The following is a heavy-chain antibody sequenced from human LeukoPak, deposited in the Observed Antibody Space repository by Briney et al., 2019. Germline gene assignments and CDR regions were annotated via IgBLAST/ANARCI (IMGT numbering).Heavy chain of an antibody. Sequence: SETLSLTWAVYGGSFSGYYWSWIRQPPGKGLEWIGEINHSGSTNYNPSLKSRVTISVDTSKNQFSLKLSSVTAADTAVYYCARGHTSVRGYSPKRPYYYMDVWGKGTTVTVSS. D-gene: IGHD5-18*01. CDR1: GGSFSGYY. J-gene: IGHJ6*03. CDR3: ARGHTSVRGYSPKRPYYYMDV. V-gene: IGHV4-34*01. CDR2: INHSGST.